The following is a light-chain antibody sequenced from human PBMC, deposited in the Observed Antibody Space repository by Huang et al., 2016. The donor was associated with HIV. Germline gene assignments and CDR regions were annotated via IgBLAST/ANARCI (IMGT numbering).Light chain of an antibody. V-gene: IGKV1-NL1*01. Sequence: DPVTITCRASQGISNSLAWYQQKPGKAPKLLLYAASRLKSGVPSRFSGSGSGTDYTLTISSLQPEDFATYYCQQYYSTPPITFGQGTRLEIK. CDR3: QQYYSTPPIT. CDR2: AAS. J-gene: IGKJ5*01. CDR1: QGISNS.